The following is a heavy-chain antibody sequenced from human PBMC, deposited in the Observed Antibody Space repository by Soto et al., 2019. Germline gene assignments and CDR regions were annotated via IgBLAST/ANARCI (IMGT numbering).Heavy chain of an antibody. V-gene: IGHV1-3*01. CDR3: ARGRRITMVRGVPDNGFDP. CDR1: GYSFSTYA. D-gene: IGHD3-10*01. CDR2: IIAGNGNT. Sequence: ASVRVSCKASGYSFSTYAMHWVRHAPGQRLEWMGWIIAGNGNTRYSQKFQGRVTLTRDTSASTAYMELSSLRSEDTAVYYCARGRRITMVRGVPDNGFDPWGQGTLVTVSS. J-gene: IGHJ5*02.